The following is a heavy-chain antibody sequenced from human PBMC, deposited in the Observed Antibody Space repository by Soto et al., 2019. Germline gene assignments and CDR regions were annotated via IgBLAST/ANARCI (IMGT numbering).Heavy chain of an antibody. CDR1: GFIFKMYW. CDR2: IYNDGTYS. J-gene: IGHJ4*02. D-gene: IGHD3-10*01. Sequence: EVQLVESGGGLDPPGGSVRLSCAASGFIFKMYWMHWVRQSPGKGLVWISRIYNDGTYSDYADSVRGRFTISRDNVNDTLYLQMHNLRAEDSGLYYCTRGPRPISTGTGSYWGQGTQVTVSS. CDR3: TRGPRPISTGTGSY. V-gene: IGHV3-74*01.